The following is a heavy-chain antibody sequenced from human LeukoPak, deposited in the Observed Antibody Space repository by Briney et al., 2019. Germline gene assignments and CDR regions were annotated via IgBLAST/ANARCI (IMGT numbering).Heavy chain of an antibody. V-gene: IGHV2-5*02. CDR3: AHTRREGFDTDNWFDP. J-gene: IGHJ5*02. Sequence: SGPTLRNPTPTLTLTFTFSGFSRSTSGVGVGWTRQPPGKGLEWLALIYWDDDERYSPSLKSRLTITNDTSKNQVVLTMTNMDPVDTATYYCAHTRREGFDTDNWFDPWGQGTLVTVSS. CDR2: IYWDDDE. CDR1: GFSRSTSGVG. D-gene: IGHD3-9*01.